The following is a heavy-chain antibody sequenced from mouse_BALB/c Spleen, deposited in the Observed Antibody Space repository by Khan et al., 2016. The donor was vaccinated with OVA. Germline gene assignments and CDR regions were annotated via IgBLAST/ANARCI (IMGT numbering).Heavy chain of an antibody. Sequence: QIQLVQSGPELMKPGETVKISCKASGYTFTNYGMNWVRQAPGKGLKWMGWINTYTGDPTYADDFKGRFAFSLDTSASTAYLQIHNLENEDTAKYYCARRPLYYFDYWGQGTTLTVSS. CDR1: GYTFTNYG. CDR2: INTYTGDP. V-gene: IGHV9-3-1*01. J-gene: IGHJ2*01. CDR3: ARRPLYYFDY.